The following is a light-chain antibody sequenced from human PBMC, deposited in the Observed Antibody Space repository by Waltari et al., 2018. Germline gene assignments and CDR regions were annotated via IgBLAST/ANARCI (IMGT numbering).Light chain of an antibody. CDR1: SSDVGSYYL. CDR2: EGS. J-gene: IGLJ3*02. CDR3: CSYAGSNTWV. Sequence: QSALTQPASVSGSPGQSITISCTGTSSDVGSYYLISWYQHHPGKAPKLMIYEGSKRPSGVSNRFSGSKSGNTASLTISGLQAEDEADYYCCSYAGSNTWVFGEGTKLTVL. V-gene: IGLV2-23*01.